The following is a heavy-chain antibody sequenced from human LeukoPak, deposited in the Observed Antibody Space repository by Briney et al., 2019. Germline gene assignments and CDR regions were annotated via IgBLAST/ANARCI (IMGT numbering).Heavy chain of an antibody. CDR3: AKAGTTSRSAFDI. CDR1: GYTFTSYY. CDR2: INPSGGST. J-gene: IGHJ3*02. D-gene: IGHD1-1*01. V-gene: IGHV1-46*01. Sequence: GASVKVSCKASGYTFTSYYMHWVRQAPGQGLEWMGIINPSGGSTSYAQKFQGRVTMTRDMSTSTVYMELSSLRSEDTAVYYCAKAGTTSRSAFDIWGQGTMVTVSS.